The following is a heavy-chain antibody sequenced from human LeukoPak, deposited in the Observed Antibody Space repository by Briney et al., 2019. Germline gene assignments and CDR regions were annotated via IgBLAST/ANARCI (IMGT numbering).Heavy chain of an antibody. J-gene: IGHJ4*02. CDR1: GGTFSSYA. Sequence: PLASVKVSCKASGGTFSSYAISWVRQAPGQGLEWMGRIIPILGIANYAQKFQGRVTITTDESTSTAYMELSSLRSEDTAVYYCARASYSSSYYFDYWGQGTLVTVSS. V-gene: IGHV1-69*04. CDR3: ARASYSSSYYFDY. CDR2: IIPILGIA. D-gene: IGHD6-6*01.